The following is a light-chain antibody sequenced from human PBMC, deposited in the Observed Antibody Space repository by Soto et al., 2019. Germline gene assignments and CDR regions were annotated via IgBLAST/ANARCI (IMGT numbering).Light chain of an antibody. CDR3: QVWDTSSGHRVV. CDR1: NIGSKS. Sequence: SYELTQPPSVSVAPGKTASITCGGDNIGSKSVHWYQQKPGQAPVLVIYYDTDRPSGIPERFSGSNSGNTATLTISRVEAGDEADYYCQVWDTSSGHRVVFGGGTELTVL. CDR2: YDT. J-gene: IGLJ2*01. V-gene: IGLV3-21*04.